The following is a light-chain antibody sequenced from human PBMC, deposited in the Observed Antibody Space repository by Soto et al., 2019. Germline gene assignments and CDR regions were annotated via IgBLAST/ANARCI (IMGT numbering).Light chain of an antibody. CDR1: QSVGSY. J-gene: IGKJ1*01. V-gene: IGKV3-15*01. CDR2: GAS. Sequence: EIVMTQSPGTLSVSPGERATLSCRASQSVGSYLAWYQQKPGQAPRLLIYGASTRATGIPARFSGSGSGTEFTLTISSLQSEDFAVYYCQQYNNWPRTFGQGTKVDI. CDR3: QQYNNWPRT.